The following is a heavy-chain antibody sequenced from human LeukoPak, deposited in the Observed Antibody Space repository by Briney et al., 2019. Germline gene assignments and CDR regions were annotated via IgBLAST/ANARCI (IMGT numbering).Heavy chain of an antibody. CDR1: GFTFSDYY. CDR2: IYYSGST. Sequence: LRLSCAASGFTFSDYYMSWIRQPPGKGLEWIGYIYYSGSTYYNPSLKSRVTISVDTSKNQFSLKLSSVTAADTAVYYCARDHGYDSSGYSPLYYWGQGTLVTVSS. V-gene: IGHV4-30-4*08. D-gene: IGHD3-22*01. CDR3: ARDHGYDSSGYSPLYY. J-gene: IGHJ4*02.